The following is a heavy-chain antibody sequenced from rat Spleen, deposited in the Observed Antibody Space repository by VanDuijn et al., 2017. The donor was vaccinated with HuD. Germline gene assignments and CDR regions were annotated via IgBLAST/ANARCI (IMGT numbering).Heavy chain of an antibody. CDR2: ISTSGGST. Sequence: EVQLAESGGGLVQPGRSLKLSCAASGFTFSNYGMAWVRQAPTKGLEWVASISTSGGSTYYRDSVKGRFTISRDNAKSTLYLQMDSLRSEDTATYYCTTDNNYRLGGYFDYWGQGVMVTVSS. CDR1: GFTFSNYG. V-gene: IGHV5-27*01. CDR3: TTDNNYRLGGYFDY. J-gene: IGHJ2*01. D-gene: IGHD1-10*01.